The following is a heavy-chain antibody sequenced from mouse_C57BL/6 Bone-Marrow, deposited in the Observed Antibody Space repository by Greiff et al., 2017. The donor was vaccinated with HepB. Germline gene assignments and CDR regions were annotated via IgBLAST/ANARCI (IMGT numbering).Heavy chain of an antibody. CDR1: GYTFTSYW. D-gene: IGHD1-1*01. CDR2: IDPSDSET. J-gene: IGHJ2*01. Sequence: QVQLKQPGAELVRPGSSVKLSCKASGYTFTSYWMHWVKQRPIQGLEWIGNIDPSDSETHYNQKFKDKATLTVDKSSSTAYMQLSSLTSEDSAVYYCAVGNYGSSLDYWGQGTTLTVSS. V-gene: IGHV1-52*01. CDR3: AVGNYGSSLDY.